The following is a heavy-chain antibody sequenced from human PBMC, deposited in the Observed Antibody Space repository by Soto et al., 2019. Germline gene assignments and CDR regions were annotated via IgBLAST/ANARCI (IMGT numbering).Heavy chain of an antibody. CDR1: GFTFSSYA. Sequence: EVQLLESGGGLMQRGGSLRLSCAASGFTFSSYAMTWVRQAPGKGLEWVSSISAGGSSTYYADSVKGRFKISRDNFKNTLSLQVNSLRVEDTAVYYCAKAEPSGDNDFWSGYPFDYWGQGTLVTVSS. CDR3: AKAEPSGDNDFWSGYPFDY. CDR2: ISAGGSST. V-gene: IGHV3-23*01. D-gene: IGHD3-3*01. J-gene: IGHJ4*02.